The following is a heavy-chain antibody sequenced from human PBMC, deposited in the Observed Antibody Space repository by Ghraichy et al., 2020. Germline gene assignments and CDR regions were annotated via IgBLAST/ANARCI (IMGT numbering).Heavy chain of an antibody. CDR1: GFTFSASH. CDR3: ARHVDYDRTDH. J-gene: IGHJ4*02. Sequence: GGSLRLSCAASGFTFSASHIYWLRQPSGKGLEWVGYIRSAGNTYATGYAESVKGRFTISRDDSKNMAYLQMDSLKTEDTAVYYCARHVDYDRTDHWGQGALVTVSS. V-gene: IGHV3-73*01. CDR2: IRSAGNTYAT. D-gene: IGHD1-14*01.